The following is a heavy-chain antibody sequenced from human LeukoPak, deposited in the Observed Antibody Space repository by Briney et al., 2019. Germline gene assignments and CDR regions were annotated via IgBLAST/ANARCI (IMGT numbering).Heavy chain of an antibody. J-gene: IGHJ6*02. D-gene: IGHD6-19*01. CDR3: ACSMSSDWNYYNAMDV. Sequence: KSSETLSLTCTVSGGSISSYYWSWIRQPPGKGLEWIGYIYYSGSTNYNPSLKSRVTISVDTSKNQFSLKLSSVTAADTAVYYCACSMSSDWNYYNAMDVWGQGTTVTVSS. CDR1: GGSISSYY. V-gene: IGHV4-59*12. CDR2: IYYSGST.